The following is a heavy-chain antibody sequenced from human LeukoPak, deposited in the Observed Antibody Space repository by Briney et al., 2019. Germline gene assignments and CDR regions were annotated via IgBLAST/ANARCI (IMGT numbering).Heavy chain of an antibody. J-gene: IGHJ6*01. V-gene: IGHV3-33*08. Sequence: GKSLRLSCAASGFRFSNFGMHWVRQAPGKGLEWVAVTWYDGRNNYYAASVKGRFTISRDDSKTTVYLLMNSLRAEDTAVYYCAREVAPLYFHYGMDVWGEGTTVTVSS. CDR1: GFRFSNFG. D-gene: IGHD2-21*01. CDR2: TWYDGRNN. CDR3: AREVAPLYFHYGMDV.